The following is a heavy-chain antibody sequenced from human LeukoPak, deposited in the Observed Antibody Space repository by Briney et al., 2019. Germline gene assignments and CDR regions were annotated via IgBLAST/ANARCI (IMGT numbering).Heavy chain of an antibody. CDR2: IYYSGST. V-gene: IGHV4-30-4*01. D-gene: IGHD3-22*01. Sequence: PSETLSLTCTVSGGSISSGDYYWSWIRQPPGTGLEWLGYIYYSGSTYYNPSLKSRVTISVDTSKNQFSLKLSSVTAADTAVYYCARAPYYYDSSGYHFDYWGQGTLVTVSS. CDR1: GGSISSGDYY. J-gene: IGHJ4*02. CDR3: ARAPYYYDSSGYHFDY.